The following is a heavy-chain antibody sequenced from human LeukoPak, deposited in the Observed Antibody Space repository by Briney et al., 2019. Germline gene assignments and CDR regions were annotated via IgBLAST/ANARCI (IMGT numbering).Heavy chain of an antibody. CDR1: GFTFSSYA. J-gene: IGHJ4*02. Sequence: GGSLRLSCAASGFTFSSYAMHWVRQAPGKGLEWVAVISYDGSNKYYADSVKGRFTISRDNSKNTLYLQMNSLRVEDTAVYYCAKDTYYYDFWGQGTLVTVSS. V-gene: IGHV3-30-3*01. D-gene: IGHD3/OR15-3a*01. CDR2: ISYDGSNK. CDR3: AKDTYYYDF.